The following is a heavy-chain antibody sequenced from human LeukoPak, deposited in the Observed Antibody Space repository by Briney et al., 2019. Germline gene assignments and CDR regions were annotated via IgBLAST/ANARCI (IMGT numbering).Heavy chain of an antibody. CDR2: ISYDGSNK. D-gene: IGHD2-2*01. V-gene: IGHV3-30*01. CDR3: ASASSTRTYYFDY. J-gene: IGHJ4*02. Sequence: GGSLRLSCAASGFTFSSYAMHWVRQAPGKGLEWVAVISYDGSNKYYADSVKGRFTISRDNSKNTLYLQMNSLRAEDTAVYYCASASSTRTYYFDYWGQGTLVTVSS. CDR1: GFTFSSYA.